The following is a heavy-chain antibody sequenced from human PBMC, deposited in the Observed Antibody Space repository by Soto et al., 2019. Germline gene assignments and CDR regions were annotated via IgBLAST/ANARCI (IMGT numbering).Heavy chain of an antibody. CDR1: GGSISADY. Sequence: SETLSLTCTVSGGSISADYWNWIRQPPGKGLELIGYVYYTGSTNYNPSLKSRVSLSLDPSKNHFSLNLSFVTAADTAVYFCARGRWFDPWGQGTLVTVSS. CDR2: VYYTGST. CDR3: ARGRWFDP. J-gene: IGHJ5*02. V-gene: IGHV4-59*01.